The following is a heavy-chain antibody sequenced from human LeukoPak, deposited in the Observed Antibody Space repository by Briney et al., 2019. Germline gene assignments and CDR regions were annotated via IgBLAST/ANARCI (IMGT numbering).Heavy chain of an antibody. CDR3: AKLVDYCEGRTRFTTYYYTDI. D-gene: IGHD4/OR15-4a*01. Sequence: KPGGSLRLSCAASGFTFSSYGMHWVRQAPGKGLEWVAVIWYDGSNKYYADSVKGRFTVSRDHSKNTVYLQMNSLTLEDTAVYYCAKLVDYCEGRTRFTTYYYTDIWGKGTTVTVSS. CDR2: IWYDGSNK. J-gene: IGHJ6*03. V-gene: IGHV3-30*02. CDR1: GFTFSSYG.